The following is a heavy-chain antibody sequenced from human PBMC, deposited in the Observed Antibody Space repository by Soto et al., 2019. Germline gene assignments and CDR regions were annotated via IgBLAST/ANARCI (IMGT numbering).Heavy chain of an antibody. J-gene: IGHJ6*02. CDR2: INHSGST. Sequence: KSSETLSLTCAVYGGSFSGYYWSWIRQPPGKGLEWIGEINHSGSTNYNPSLKSRVTISVDTSKNQFSLKLSSVTAADTAVYYCARGAVTMILYYYYGMDVWGQGTTVTVSS. CDR1: GGSFSGYY. V-gene: IGHV4-34*01. CDR3: ARGAVTMILYYYYGMDV. D-gene: IGHD3-22*01.